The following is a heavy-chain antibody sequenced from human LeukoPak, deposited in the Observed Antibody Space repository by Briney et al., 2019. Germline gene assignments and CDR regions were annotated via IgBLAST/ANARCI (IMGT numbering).Heavy chain of an antibody. D-gene: IGHD3-10*01. V-gene: IGHV3-23*01. CDR1: GFTFSSYA. J-gene: IGHJ4*02. CDR2: ISGSGGST. CDR3: ARDPPIYGSGSYDY. Sequence: PGGSLRLSCAASGFTFSSYAMSWVRQAPGKGLEWVSAISGSGGSTYYADSVKGRFTISRDNSKNTLYLQMNSLRAEDTALYYCARDPPIYGSGSYDYWGQGTLVTVSS.